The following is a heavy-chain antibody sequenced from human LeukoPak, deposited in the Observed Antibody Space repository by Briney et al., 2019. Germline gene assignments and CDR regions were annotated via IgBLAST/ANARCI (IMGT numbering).Heavy chain of an antibody. CDR1: GGSFSGYY. CDR3: ARNYNYGRYFFDS. J-gene: IGHJ4*01. CDR2: INRGGST. V-gene: IGHV4-34*01. Sequence: PSETLSLSCAVYGGSFSGYYLNWIGQPPGKGLEWIGEINRGGSTNYNPSLKSRITISVDTSKNQFSLKLTSVTAADTAVYYCARNYNYGRYFFDSWGHGILGTLSS. D-gene: IGHD3-10*01.